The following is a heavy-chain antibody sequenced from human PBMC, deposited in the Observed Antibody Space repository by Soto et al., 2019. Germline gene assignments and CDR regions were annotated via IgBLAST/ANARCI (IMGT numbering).Heavy chain of an antibody. Sequence: QLQLDESGPGLVKPSETLSLTCAVSGDSMSSSDYYWGWIRQPPGKGLEWIGSIYYSGSTYYNPSLQSRVAISVAASKNQFPLKLKSVTGADTAIYYCARRTVNIRTFYSGLKTHCFDYWGQGAPVTVSS. CDR3: ARRTVNIRTFYSGLKTHCFDY. V-gene: IGHV4-39*01. CDR2: IYYSGST. D-gene: IGHD6-19*01. J-gene: IGHJ4*02. CDR1: GDSMSSSDYY.